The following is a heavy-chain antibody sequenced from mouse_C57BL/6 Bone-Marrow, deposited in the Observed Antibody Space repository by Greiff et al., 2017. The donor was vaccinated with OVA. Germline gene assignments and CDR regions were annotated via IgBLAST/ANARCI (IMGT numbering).Heavy chain of an antibody. J-gene: IGHJ2*01. V-gene: IGHV1-81*01. CDR1: GYTFTSYG. Sequence: QVQLQQSGAELARPGASVKLSCKASGYTFTSYGISWVKQRTGQGLEWIGEIYPRSGNTYYNEKFKGKAPLTADQSSSTAYMELRSLTSEDSAVYFCARGAISHRDYWGQGTTLTVSS. CDR3: ARGAISHRDY. CDR2: IYPRSGNT. D-gene: IGHD1-1*01.